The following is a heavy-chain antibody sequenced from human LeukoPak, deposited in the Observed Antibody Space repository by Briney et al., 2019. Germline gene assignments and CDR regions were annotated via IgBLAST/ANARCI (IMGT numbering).Heavy chain of an antibody. CDR1: GFTFSSYS. D-gene: IGHD3-16*01. CDR3: AATEWGVLYYFDY. V-gene: IGHV3-48*01. CDR2: ISSSSSTI. J-gene: IGHJ4*02. Sequence: GGSLRLSCAASGFTFSSYSMNWVRQAPGKGLEWVSYISSSSSTIYYADSVKGRFTISRDNAKNSLYLQMNSLRAEDTAVYYCAATEWGVLYYFDYWGQGTLVTVSS.